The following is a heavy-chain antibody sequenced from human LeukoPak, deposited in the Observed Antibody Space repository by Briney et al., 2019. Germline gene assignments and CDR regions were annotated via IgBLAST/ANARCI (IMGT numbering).Heavy chain of an antibody. CDR1: GGSISSYY. Sequence: SETLSLTCTVSGGSISSYYWSWIRQPPGKGLEWIGYIYYSGSTNYNPSLKSRVTISVDTSKNQFSLKLSSVTAADTAVYYCARERLKGNWFDPWGQGTLVTVS. D-gene: IGHD5-12*01. J-gene: IGHJ5*02. V-gene: IGHV4-59*01. CDR2: IYYSGST. CDR3: ARERLKGNWFDP.